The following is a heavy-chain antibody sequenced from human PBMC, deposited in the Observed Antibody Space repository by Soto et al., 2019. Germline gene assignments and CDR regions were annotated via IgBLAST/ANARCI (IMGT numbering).Heavy chain of an antibody. J-gene: IGHJ4*02. CDR1: GYTFTSYG. Sequence: ASVKVSCKASGYTFTSYGISWVRQAPGQGLEWMGWISAYNGNTNYAQKLQGRVTMTTDTSTSTAYMELSSLRSDDTAVYYCVILTLNYYDSSGARFDDWGQGTLVTVSS. CDR2: ISAYNGNT. V-gene: IGHV1-18*01. CDR3: VILTLNYYDSSGARFDD. D-gene: IGHD3-22*01.